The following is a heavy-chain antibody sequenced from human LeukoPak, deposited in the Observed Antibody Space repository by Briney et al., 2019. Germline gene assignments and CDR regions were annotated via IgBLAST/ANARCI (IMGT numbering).Heavy chain of an antibody. V-gene: IGHV3-33*01. D-gene: IGHD4-17*01. CDR2: IWYDGSNK. J-gene: IGHJ4*02. CDR3: ARRGGDYFDY. Sequence: GRSLRLSCAASGFTFSSYGMHWVRQAPGKGLEWVAVIWYDGSNKYYADSVKGRFTISRDNSKNTLYQQMNSLRAEDTAVYYCARRGGDYFDYWGQGTLVTVSS. CDR1: GFTFSSYG.